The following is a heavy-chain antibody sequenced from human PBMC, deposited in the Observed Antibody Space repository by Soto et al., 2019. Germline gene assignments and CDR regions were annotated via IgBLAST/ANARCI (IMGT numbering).Heavy chain of an antibody. J-gene: IGHJ4*02. CDR1: AFTSSSYA. V-gene: IGHV3-23*01. CDR3: AKLLWDSVYFPSGY. CDR2: IGGGGGSSK. D-gene: IGHD3-10*01. Sequence: EVQLLESGGGLVQPGGSLRLSCAASAFTSSSYAMSWVRQAPGKGLEWVSTIGGGGGSSKYYADSLKGLFTIYRDTSKNTLYLQMNSLRAEDKALYYCAKLLWDSVYFPSGYWGQGTLVTVS.